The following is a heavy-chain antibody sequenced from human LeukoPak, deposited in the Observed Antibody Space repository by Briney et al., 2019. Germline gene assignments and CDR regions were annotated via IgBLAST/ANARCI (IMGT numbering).Heavy chain of an antibody. CDR1: GFTFSYDW. CDR2: IKGDAIST. CDR3: ARDLGQCSGGGCHPVAFDL. Sequence: GGSLRLSCATSGFTFSYDWMHWVRQAPGEGLVWVSRIKGDAISTAYADSVKGRFIISRDNAKNTLYLHMNSLRADDTAVYYCARDLGQCSGGGCHPVAFDLWGQGTMVTVSS. D-gene: IGHD2-15*01. J-gene: IGHJ3*01. V-gene: IGHV3-74*03.